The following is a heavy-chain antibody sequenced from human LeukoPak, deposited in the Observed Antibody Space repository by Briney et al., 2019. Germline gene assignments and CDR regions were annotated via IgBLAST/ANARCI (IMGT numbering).Heavy chain of an antibody. J-gene: IGHJ4*02. CDR3: AKGGMFDGDGYNYIGY. CDR1: GFTLSDVW. D-gene: IGHD5-24*01. V-gene: IGHV3-15*01. CDR2: IKKKNDGGTT. Sequence: PGGSLRLSCAVSGFTLSDVWMSWVRQAPGKGLEWVGRIKKKNDGGTTDYAAPVKGRFSISRDDSKNTLYLQMNSLRPEDTAVYYCAKGGMFDGDGYNYIGYWGQGTLVTVSS.